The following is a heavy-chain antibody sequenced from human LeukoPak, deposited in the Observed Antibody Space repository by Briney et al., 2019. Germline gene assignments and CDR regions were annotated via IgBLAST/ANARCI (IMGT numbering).Heavy chain of an antibody. J-gene: IGHJ3*01. D-gene: IGHD6-19*01. Sequence: SETLSLTCAVSEMSFSAYYWNWIRQSPGKGLEWIGEINYGGSTKYTPSLEGRSTILIDTSKNQFSLKLTSVTAADTAVYYCARGFPPGSGSRGSHAFDAWGQGTMVTVSS. CDR2: INYGGST. V-gene: IGHV4-34*01. CDR3: ARGFPPGSGSRGSHAFDA. CDR1: EMSFSAYY.